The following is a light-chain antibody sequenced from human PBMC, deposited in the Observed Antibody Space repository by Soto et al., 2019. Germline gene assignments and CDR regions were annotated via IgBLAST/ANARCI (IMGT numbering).Light chain of an antibody. CDR2: GAS. CDR1: HIVNSH. Sequence: MSQSPGTFSVSPGEGVTLSWSTSHIVNSHVAWYQQKPGQAPRLLLYGASTRATGIPVRFSGSGFGKEFTLTISSLQSEDFAVYYCKQYKNWPLFGQGTRLEIK. V-gene: IGKV3-15*01. J-gene: IGKJ5*01. CDR3: KQYKNWPL.